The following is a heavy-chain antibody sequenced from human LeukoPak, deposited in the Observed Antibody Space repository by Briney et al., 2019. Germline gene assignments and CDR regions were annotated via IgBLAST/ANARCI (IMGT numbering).Heavy chain of an antibody. CDR3: ASSRSYDHRFDY. D-gene: IGHD3-10*01. CDR2: IIPIFGTA. J-gene: IGHJ4*02. CDR1: GGTFSSYA. V-gene: IGHV1-69*05. Sequence: GFWVNVSCQASGGTFSSYAISWVRQAPGQGLERMGRIIPIFGTANYAQKFQGRVTITTDESTSTAYMELSSLRSEDTAVYYCASSRSYDHRFDYWGQGTLVTVSS.